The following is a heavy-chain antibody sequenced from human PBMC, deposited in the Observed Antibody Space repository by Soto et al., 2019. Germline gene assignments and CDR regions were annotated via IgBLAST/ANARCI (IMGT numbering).Heavy chain of an antibody. CDR3: ARDAHIVVVTAIRALGY. CDR1: GYTFTSYY. V-gene: IGHV1-46*01. D-gene: IGHD2-21*02. Sequence: QVQLVQSGAEVKKPGASVKVSCKASGYTFTSYYMHWVQQAPGQGLEWMGIINPSGGSTSYAQKFQGRVTMTRDTSTSTVYMELSSLRSGDTAVYYCARDAHIVVVTAIRALGYWGQGTLVTVSS. CDR2: INPSGGST. J-gene: IGHJ4*02.